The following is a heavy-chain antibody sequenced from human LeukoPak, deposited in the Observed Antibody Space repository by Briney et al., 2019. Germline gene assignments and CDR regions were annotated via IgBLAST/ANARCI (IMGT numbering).Heavy chain of an antibody. J-gene: IGHJ5*02. CDR3: AKGHYDYVWGSYLTNWFGP. CDR1: GFTFSSYA. D-gene: IGHD3-16*02. V-gene: IGHV3-23*01. CDR2: ISGSGGST. Sequence: GGSLRLSCAASGFTFSSYAMSWVRQAPGKGLEWVSAISGSGGSTYYADSVKGRFTISRDNSKNTLYLQMNSLRAEDTAVYYCAKGHYDYVWGSYLTNWFGPWGQGTLVTVSS.